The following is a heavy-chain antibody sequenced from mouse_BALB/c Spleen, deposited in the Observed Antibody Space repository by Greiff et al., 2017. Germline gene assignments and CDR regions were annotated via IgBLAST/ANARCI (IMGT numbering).Heavy chain of an antibody. CDR1: GYAFTNYL. Sequence: QVQLQQSGAELVRPGTSVKVSCKASGYAFTNYLIEWVKQRPGQGLEWIGVINPGSGGTNYNEKFKGKATLTADKSSSTAYMQLSSLTSDDSAVYFCARSGGTRGDYFDYWGQGTTLTVSS. J-gene: IGHJ2*01. CDR2: INPGSGGT. D-gene: IGHD3-2*02. CDR3: ARSGGTRGDYFDY. V-gene: IGHV1-54*01.